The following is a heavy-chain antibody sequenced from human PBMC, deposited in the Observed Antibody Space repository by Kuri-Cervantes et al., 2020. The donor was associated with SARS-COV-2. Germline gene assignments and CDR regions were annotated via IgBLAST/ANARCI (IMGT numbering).Heavy chain of an antibody. CDR3: ARESTYAFDI. V-gene: IGHV4-4*02. CDR1: GGAISTYNW. J-gene: IGHJ3*02. Sequence: SETLSLTCVASGGAISTYNWWTWVRQPPGKGLQWSGEIFHDGSTKSNPSLSLKGRVTMSLDKSKNQFSLNLTSVTAADTAVYYCARESTYAFDIWGQGTLVTVSS. CDR2: IFHDGST.